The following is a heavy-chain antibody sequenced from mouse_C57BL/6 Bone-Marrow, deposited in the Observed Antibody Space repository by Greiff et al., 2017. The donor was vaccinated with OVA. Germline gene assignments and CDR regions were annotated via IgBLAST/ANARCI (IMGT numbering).Heavy chain of an antibody. CDR2: IYTGSGNT. CDR1: GYTFTDYY. J-gene: IGHJ3*01. V-gene: IGHV1-76*01. D-gene: IGHD2-10*01. Sequence: QVQLQQSGAELVRPGASVKLSCKASGYTFTDYYINWVKQRPGQGLEWIARIYTGSGNTYYNEKFKGKATLTAEKSSSTAYMQLSSLTSEDSAVYFCARPYYGNPAWFAYWGQGTLVTVSA. CDR3: ARPYYGNPAWFAY.